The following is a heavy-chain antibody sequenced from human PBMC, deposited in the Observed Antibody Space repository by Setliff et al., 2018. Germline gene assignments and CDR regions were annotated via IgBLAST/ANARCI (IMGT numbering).Heavy chain of an antibody. CDR2: INQGGSDQ. CDR3: ARDVFDFRTGQAGP. Sequence: GGSLSLSCAASGFTFSNYGVSWVRQTPGEGLEWVANINQGGSDQFYVESVKGRFTISRDNAKNSLFLQMNSLRVEDTAVYYCARDVFDFRTGQAGPWGQGTLVTVSS. J-gene: IGHJ5*02. V-gene: IGHV3-7*01. CDR1: GFTFSNYG. D-gene: IGHD3-3*01.